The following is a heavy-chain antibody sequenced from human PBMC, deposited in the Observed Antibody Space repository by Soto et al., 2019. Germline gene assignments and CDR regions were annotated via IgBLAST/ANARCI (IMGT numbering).Heavy chain of an antibody. CDR1: GYTFTSYG. J-gene: IGHJ6*03. CDR2: ISAYNGNT. D-gene: IGHD2-15*01. CDR3: ARYCSGGSCYSGPFGYYYYYMDV. Sequence: QVQLVQSGAEVKKPGASVKVSCKASGYTFTSYGISWVRQAPGQGLEWMGWISAYNGNTNYAQKLQGRVTMTTDTSTSIAYMELRSLRSDDTAVYYCARYCSGGSCYSGPFGYYYYYMDVWGKGTTVTVSS. V-gene: IGHV1-18*01.